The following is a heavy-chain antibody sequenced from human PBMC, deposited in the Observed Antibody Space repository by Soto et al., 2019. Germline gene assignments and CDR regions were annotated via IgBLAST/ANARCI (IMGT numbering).Heavy chain of an antibody. CDR3: ARHHIAARSNYYYYMDV. D-gene: IGHD6-6*01. J-gene: IGHJ6*03. CDR1: GYSFTSYW. CDR2: IYPGDSDT. Sequence: GESLKISCKGSGYSFTSYWIGWVRQMPGKGLEWMGIIYPGDSDTRCSPSFQGQVTISADKSISTAYLQWSSLKASDTAMYYCARHHIAARSNYYYYMDVWGKGTTVTVSS. V-gene: IGHV5-51*01.